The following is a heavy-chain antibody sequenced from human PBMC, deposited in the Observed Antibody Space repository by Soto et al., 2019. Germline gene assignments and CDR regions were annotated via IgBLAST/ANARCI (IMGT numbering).Heavy chain of an antibody. J-gene: IGHJ4*02. CDR2: IYYSGST. CDR1: CCSISSSSYY. Sequence: ASETLSLTCTFSCCSISSSSYYLGWVRQPPGKGLEWIGSIYYSGSTYYNPSLKSRVTISVDTSKNQFSLKLSSVTAADTAVYYCAGGHYGSGSYYKDWGQGTLVTVSS. CDR3: AGGHYGSGSYYKD. V-gene: IGHV4-39*01. D-gene: IGHD3-10*01.